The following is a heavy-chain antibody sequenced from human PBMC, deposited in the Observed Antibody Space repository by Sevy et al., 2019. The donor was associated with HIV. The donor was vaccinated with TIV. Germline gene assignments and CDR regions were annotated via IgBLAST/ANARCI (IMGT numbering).Heavy chain of an antibody. V-gene: IGHV3-64D*06. CDR2: ISSNGGST. CDR1: GFTFSSYA. D-gene: IGHD2-2*01. J-gene: IGHJ6*03. CDR3: VEGAQYCSSTSCVDYYYYYMDV. Sequence: GGSLRLSCSASGFTFSSYAMHWVRQAPGKGLEYVSAISSNGGSTYYADSVKGRFTISRDNSKNTLYLQMSSLRAEDTAVYYCVEGAQYCSSTSCVDYYYYYMDVWGKGTTVTVSS.